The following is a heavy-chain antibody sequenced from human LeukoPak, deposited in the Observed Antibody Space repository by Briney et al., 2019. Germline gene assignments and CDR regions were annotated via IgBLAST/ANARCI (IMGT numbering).Heavy chain of an antibody. CDR3: AKSFSIAAAGPNFDY. D-gene: IGHD6-13*01. V-gene: IGHV4-59*12. CDR2: IYYSGST. J-gene: IGHJ4*02. CDR1: GGSISSYY. Sequence: SETLSLACTVSGGSISSYYWSWIRQPPGKGLEWIGYIYYSGSTNYNPSLKRRVTISVDTSKNQFSLKLSSVTAADTAVYYCAKSFSIAAAGPNFDYWGQGTLVTVSS.